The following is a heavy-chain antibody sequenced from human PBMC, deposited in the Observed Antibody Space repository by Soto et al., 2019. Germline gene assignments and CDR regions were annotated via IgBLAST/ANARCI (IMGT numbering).Heavy chain of an antibody. CDR2: IYYSGST. CDR1: GGSISSSSYY. CDR3: ARRVVVDANRFDP. J-gene: IGHJ5*02. Sequence: PSETLSLTCTVSGGSISSSSYYWGWIRQPPGKGLEWIGSIYYSGSTYYNPSLKSRVTISVDTSKNQFSLKLSSVTAADTAVYYCARRVVVDANRFDPWGQGTLVTVSS. V-gene: IGHV4-39*01. D-gene: IGHD2-15*01.